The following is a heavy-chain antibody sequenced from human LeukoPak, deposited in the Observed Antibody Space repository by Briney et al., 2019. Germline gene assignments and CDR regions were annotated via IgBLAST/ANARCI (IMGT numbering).Heavy chain of an antibody. D-gene: IGHD5-24*01. J-gene: IGHJ4*02. CDR1: GGTFSSYA. CDR2: IIPIFGTA. V-gene: IGHV1-69*05. CDR3: ARLGDGYTDY. Sequence: SVKVSCKASGGTFSSYAISLVRQAPGQGLEWMGRIIPIFGTANYAQKFQGRVTITTDESTSTAYMELSSLRSEDTAVCYCARLGDGYTDYWGQGTLVTVSS.